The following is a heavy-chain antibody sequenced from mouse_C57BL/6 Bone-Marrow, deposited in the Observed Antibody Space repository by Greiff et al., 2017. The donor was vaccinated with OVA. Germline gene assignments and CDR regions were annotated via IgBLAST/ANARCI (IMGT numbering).Heavy chain of an antibody. CDR3: AGFYGTTVVNWYFDV. CDR1: GYTFTSYW. D-gene: IGHD1-1*01. Sequence: QGQLQQPGAELVKPGASVKLSCKASGYTFTSYWMHWVKQRPGQGLEWIGMIHPNSGSTNYNEKFKSKATLTVDKSSSTAYMQLSSLTSEDSAVYYCAGFYGTTVVNWYFDVWGTGTTVTVSS. CDR2: IHPNSGST. J-gene: IGHJ1*03. V-gene: IGHV1-64*01.